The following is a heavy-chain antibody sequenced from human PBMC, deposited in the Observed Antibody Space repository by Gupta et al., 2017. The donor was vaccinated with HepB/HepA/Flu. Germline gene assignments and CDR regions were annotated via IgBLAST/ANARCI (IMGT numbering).Heavy chain of an antibody. J-gene: IGHJ6*02. V-gene: IGHV3-30*18. CDR2: ISHDESNK. CDR1: GFTFRSYG. CDR3: AKAYGSGSRYYYYGMDV. D-gene: IGHD3-10*01. Sequence: QVQLVESGGGVVQPGRSLRLSCAASGFTFRSYGMYWDRQAPGKGLEGVAVISHDESNKYYADFVKGRFTIYRDNSKETLYLQMIGLRTDGTAVYYCAKAYGSGSRYYYYGMDVWGQGTTVTVSS.